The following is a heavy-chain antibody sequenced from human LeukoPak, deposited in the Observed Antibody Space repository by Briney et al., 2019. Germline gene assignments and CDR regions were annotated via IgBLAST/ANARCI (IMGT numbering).Heavy chain of an antibody. Sequence: GGSLRLSCAASGFTFSSYSMNWVRQAPGKGLEWVSSISSSSSYIYYADSVKGRFTISRDNAKNSLYLQMNSLRAEDTAVYYCARDGGHYCSSTSCLHDYWGQGTLVTVSS. CDR2: ISSSSSYI. J-gene: IGHJ4*02. CDR3: ARDGGHYCSSTSCLHDY. CDR1: GFTFSSYS. V-gene: IGHV3-21*01. D-gene: IGHD2-2*01.